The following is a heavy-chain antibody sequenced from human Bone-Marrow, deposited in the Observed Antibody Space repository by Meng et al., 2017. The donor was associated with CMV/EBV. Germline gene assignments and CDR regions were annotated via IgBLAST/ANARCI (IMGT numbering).Heavy chain of an antibody. CDR1: GFTFSAYE. V-gene: IGHV3-48*03. Sequence: GGSLRLSCSASGFTFSAYEMNWVRQAPGKGLEWVSYISGSGCTILYADSVKGRFTISRDNAKNSLYLQMHSLRAEDTAVYYCAREKVSGAECPNGLCPWGGGDYWGQGTLVTVSS. D-gene: IGHD2-8*01. J-gene: IGHJ4*02. CDR2: ISGSGCTI. CDR3: AREKVSGAECPNGLCPWGGGDY.